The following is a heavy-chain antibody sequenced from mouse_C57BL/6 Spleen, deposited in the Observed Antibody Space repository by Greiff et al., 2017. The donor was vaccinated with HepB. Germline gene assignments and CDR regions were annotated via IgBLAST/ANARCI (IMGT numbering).Heavy chain of an antibody. CDR1: GYSFTGYY. J-gene: IGHJ3*01. D-gene: IGHD1-1*01. V-gene: IGHV1-42*01. CDR3: ARDGYGSRPAWFAY. Sequence: VQLKQSGPELVKPGASVKISCKASGYSFTGYYMNWVKQSPEKSLEWIGEINPSTGGTTYNQKFKAKATLTVDKSSSTAYMQLKSLTSEDSAVYYCARDGYGSRPAWFAYWGQGTLVTVSA. CDR2: INPSTGGT.